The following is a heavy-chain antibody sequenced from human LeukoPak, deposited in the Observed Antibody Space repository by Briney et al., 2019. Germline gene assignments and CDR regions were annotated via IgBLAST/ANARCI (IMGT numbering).Heavy chain of an antibody. CDR1: GFTFSSYA. CDR3: AKIPHSDYYDSSGYSEDY. CDR2: ISGSGGST. J-gene: IGHJ4*02. Sequence: PGGSLRLSCAASGFTFSSYAMSWVRQAPGKGLEWVSAISGSGGSTYYADSVKGRFTISRDNSKNTLYLQMNSLRAEDTAVYYCAKIPHSDYYDSSGYSEDYWGQGTLVTASS. V-gene: IGHV3-23*01. D-gene: IGHD3-22*01.